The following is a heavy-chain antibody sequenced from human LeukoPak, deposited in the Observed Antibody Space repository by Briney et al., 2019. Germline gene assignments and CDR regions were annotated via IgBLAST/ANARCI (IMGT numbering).Heavy chain of an antibody. V-gene: IGHV4-34*01. CDR3: ARKGGGQLVNTRRWFDP. CDR2: IHHSGST. J-gene: IGHJ5*02. D-gene: IGHD6-13*01. CDR1: GGSFSGYY. Sequence: SETLSLTCAIYGGSFSGYYWSWIRQPPGKGLEWIGEIHHSGSTNYNPSLKSRVTISVDTSKKQFSQKLSSVTAADTAVYYCARKGGGQLVNTRRWFDPWGQGTLVTVSS.